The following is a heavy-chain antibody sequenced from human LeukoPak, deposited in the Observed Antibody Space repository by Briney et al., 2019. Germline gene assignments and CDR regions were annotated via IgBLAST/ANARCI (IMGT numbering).Heavy chain of an antibody. CDR1: GGTFSSYA. Sequence: SVKVSCKPSGGTFSSYAISWVRQAPGQGLEWMGGIIPIFGTANYAQKFQGRVTITADKSTSTAYMELSSLRSEDTAVYYCARDKTRGLGYSYSKSGNYFDYWGQGTLVTVSS. CDR3: ARDKTRGLGYSYSKSGNYFDY. D-gene: IGHD5-18*01. CDR2: IIPIFGTA. V-gene: IGHV1-69*06. J-gene: IGHJ4*02.